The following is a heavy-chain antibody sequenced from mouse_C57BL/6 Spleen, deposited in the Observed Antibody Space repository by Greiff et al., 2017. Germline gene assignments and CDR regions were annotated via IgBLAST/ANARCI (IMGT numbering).Heavy chain of an antibody. CDR3: ARAITTVVVDY. CDR2: ISYDGSN. J-gene: IGHJ2*01. D-gene: IGHD1-1*01. V-gene: IGHV3-6*01. Sequence: VQLKESGPGLVKPSQSLSLTCSVTGYSITSGYYWNWIRQFPGNKLEWMGYISYDGSNNYNPSLKNRISITRDTSKNQFFLKLNSVTTEDTATYYCARAITTVVVDYWGQGTTLTVSS. CDR1: GYSITSGYY.